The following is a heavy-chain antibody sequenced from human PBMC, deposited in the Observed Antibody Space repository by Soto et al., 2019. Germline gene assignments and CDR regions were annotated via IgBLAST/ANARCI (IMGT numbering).Heavy chain of an antibody. Sequence: PSETLSLTCAVCGGSISSSNCWSWVRQPPGKGLEWIGEIYHSGSTNYNPSLKSRVTISVDKSKNQFSLKLSSVTAAETAVYYCASLVGVAAHYYFDYWGQGTLVAVSS. CDR3: ASLVGVAAHYYFDY. J-gene: IGHJ4*02. D-gene: IGHD6-6*01. CDR1: GGSISSSNC. CDR2: IYHSGST. V-gene: IGHV4-4*02.